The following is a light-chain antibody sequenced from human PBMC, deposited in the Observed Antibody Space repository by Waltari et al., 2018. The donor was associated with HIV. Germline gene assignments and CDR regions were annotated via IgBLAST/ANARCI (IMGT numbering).Light chain of an antibody. CDR1: QSVSSSC. CDR3: QQYGSSLSLT. J-gene: IGKJ1*01. Sequence: ETVLTQSPATLAWSPGERATISCRASQSVSSSCLAWYQQKPGQAPRLLNYGASTRATGIPDRFSGSGSGTDFTLIINRLEPEDFAVYYCQQYGSSLSLTFGQGTKVEIK. CDR2: GAS. V-gene: IGKV3-20*01.